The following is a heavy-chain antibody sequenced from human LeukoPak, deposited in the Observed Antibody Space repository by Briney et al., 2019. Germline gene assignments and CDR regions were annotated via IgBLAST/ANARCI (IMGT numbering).Heavy chain of an antibody. D-gene: IGHD3-3*01. CDR1: GGSISTYY. CDR2: IYYSGST. CDR3: ARGVPEYYDFWSGYFYYFDY. J-gene: IGHJ4*02. Sequence: SETLSLTCTVSGGSISTYYWTWIRQPPGKGLEWIGYIYYSGSTNYNPSLKSRVTISVDTSKNQFSLKLTSVTAADTAVYYCARGVPEYYDFWSGYFYYFDYWGQGTLVTVSS. V-gene: IGHV4-59*01.